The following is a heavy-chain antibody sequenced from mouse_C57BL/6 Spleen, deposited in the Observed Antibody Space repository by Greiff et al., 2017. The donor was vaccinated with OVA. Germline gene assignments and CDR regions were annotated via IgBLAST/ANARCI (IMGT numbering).Heavy chain of an antibody. Sequence: EVQRVESGDGLVKPGGSLKLSCAASGFTFSSYAMSWVRQTPEKRLEWVAYISRDGDYIYYADTVKGRFTISRDNARNTLYLQMSSLKSDDTAMYYCTRARDYAYDGDYAMDYWGQGTSVTVSS. CDR3: TRARDYAYDGDYAMDY. D-gene: IGHD2-2*01. CDR2: ISRDGDYI. V-gene: IGHV5-9-1*02. CDR1: GFTFSSYA. J-gene: IGHJ4*01.